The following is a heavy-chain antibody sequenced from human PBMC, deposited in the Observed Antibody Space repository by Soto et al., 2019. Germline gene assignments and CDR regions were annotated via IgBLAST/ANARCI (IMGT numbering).Heavy chain of an antibody. CDR2: IIPIFGTA. D-gene: IGHD4-4*01. Sequence: QVQLVQSGAEVKKPGSSVKVSCKASGGTFSSYAISWVRQAPGQGLEWMGGIIPIFGTANYAQKVQGIVTITADESTSTAYMELSSPRSEDTAVYYCAREPYGVTTVINRFDPWGQGTLVTVSS. CDR1: GGTFSSYA. CDR3: AREPYGVTTVINRFDP. V-gene: IGHV1-69*12. J-gene: IGHJ5*02.